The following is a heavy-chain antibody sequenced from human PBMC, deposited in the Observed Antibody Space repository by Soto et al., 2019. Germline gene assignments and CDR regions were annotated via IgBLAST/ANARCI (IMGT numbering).Heavy chain of an antibody. Sequence: EVQLVESGGGLVQPGGSLRLSCAASGFNFSSYAMHWVRQAPGKGLEYFSAITSNGGNTDYASSVKGRFTISRDNSKNTLYLQMGSLRAEDMAVYYCARRIPFGYGMDVWGQGTTVTVSS. J-gene: IGHJ6*02. CDR1: GFNFSSYA. CDR3: ARRIPFGYGMDV. V-gene: IGHV3-64*01. CDR2: ITSNGGNT. D-gene: IGHD2-21*01.